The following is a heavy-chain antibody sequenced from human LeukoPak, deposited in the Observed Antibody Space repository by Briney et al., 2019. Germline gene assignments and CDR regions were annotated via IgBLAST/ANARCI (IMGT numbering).Heavy chain of an antibody. CDR2: ISSSSTTI. Sequence: GGSLRLSCAASGFTFSSYSMNWVRQAPGKGLEWVSYISSSSTTIYYADSVKGRFTISRDDAKNSLYLQMNSMRAEDTAVYYCARLGRGYRYYFDYWGQGTLVTVSS. CDR1: GFTFSSYS. V-gene: IGHV3-48*04. D-gene: IGHD3-22*01. CDR3: ARLGRGYRYYFDY. J-gene: IGHJ4*02.